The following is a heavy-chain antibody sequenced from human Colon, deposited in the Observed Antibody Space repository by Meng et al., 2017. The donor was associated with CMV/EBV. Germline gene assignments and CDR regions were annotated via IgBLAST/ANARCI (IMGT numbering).Heavy chain of an antibody. Sequence: GGSLRLSCEVSGFTISDRHMSWIRQAPGKGLEWIIYVTRDSMIYSADSVRGRFTISRDNAKNSLYLQMNSLRAEDTAVYYCAREAWDSGSQDPRDGYYYYGMDVWGQGTTVTVSS. CDR3: AREAWDSGSQDPRDGYYYYGMDV. CDR2: VTRDSMI. D-gene: IGHD1-26*01. J-gene: IGHJ6*02. CDR1: GFTISDRH. V-gene: IGHV3-11*04.